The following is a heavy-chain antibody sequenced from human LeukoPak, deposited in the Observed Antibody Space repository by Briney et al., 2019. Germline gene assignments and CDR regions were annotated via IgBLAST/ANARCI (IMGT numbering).Heavy chain of an antibody. J-gene: IGHJ5*02. CDR2: ISSSSSYI. V-gene: IGHV3-21*01. Sequence: GGSLRLSCAASGFTFSSYSMNWVRQAPGKGLEWVSSISSSSSYIYYADSVKGRFTISRDNAKNSLYLQMNSLRAEDTAVYYCARVGARSSGWSDPWGQGTLVTVSS. CDR1: GFTFSSYS. D-gene: IGHD6-19*01. CDR3: ARVGARSSGWSDP.